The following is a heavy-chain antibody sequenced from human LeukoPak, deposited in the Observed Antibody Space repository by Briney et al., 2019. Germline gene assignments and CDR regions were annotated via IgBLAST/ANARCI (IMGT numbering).Heavy chain of an antibody. CDR2: ISTSGDNT. CDR1: GFTVSSNS. D-gene: IGHD7-27*01. Sequence: GGSLRLSCTVSGFTVSSNSMSWVRQAPGKGLEWVSAISTSGDNTYYADSVKGRFTISRDNSKNTLYLQMSSLKVDDTAVYYCAKGYSGVNTPFDIWGQGTMVTVSS. CDR3: AKGYSGVNTPFDI. V-gene: IGHV3-23*01. J-gene: IGHJ3*02.